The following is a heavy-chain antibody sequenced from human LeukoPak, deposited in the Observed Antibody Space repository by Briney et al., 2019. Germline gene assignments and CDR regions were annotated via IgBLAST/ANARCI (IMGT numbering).Heavy chain of an antibody. CDR2: GSYSGNT. D-gene: IGHD6-19*01. J-gene: IGHJ4*01. CDR1: GGSISGYF. CDR3: ARAGSGWSFDY. V-gene: IGHV4-59*01. Sequence: PSETLSLTCTVSGGSISGYFWSWIRQPPGKGLEWIGYGSYSGNTNYNPSLKSRVTISVDMSKNQFSLKLNSVTAADTAVYYCARAGSGWSFDYWGHGTLVTVSS.